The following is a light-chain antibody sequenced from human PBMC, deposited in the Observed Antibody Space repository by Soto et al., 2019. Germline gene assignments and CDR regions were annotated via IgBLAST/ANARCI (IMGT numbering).Light chain of an antibody. CDR2: DVS. CDR1: SSDVGDYNY. V-gene: IGLV2-14*03. Sequence: QSVLTQPASVPGSPGQSITISCTGTSSDVGDYNYVSWFQQHPGKAPKLMIYDVSNRPSGVSYRFSGSKSGNTASLTISGLQAEDEADYYCSSYASSSTLDVFGTGTKVTVL. J-gene: IGLJ1*01. CDR3: SSYASSSTLDV.